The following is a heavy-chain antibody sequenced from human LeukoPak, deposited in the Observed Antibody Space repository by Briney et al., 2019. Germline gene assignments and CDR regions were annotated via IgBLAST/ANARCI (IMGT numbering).Heavy chain of an antibody. V-gene: IGHV4-4*07. Sequence: SETLSLTCTVSGVSISGYYWSWIRQPAGKGLEGIGRIYISRGTTYNPSLRSRVIMSVDTSKNQFSLKLNSVTAAATAVYYSARDSGTTGEVKFDPWGQGTLVTVSS. CDR1: GVSISGYY. D-gene: IGHD3-10*01. J-gene: IGHJ5*02. CDR3: ARDSGTTGEVKFDP. CDR2: IYISRGT.